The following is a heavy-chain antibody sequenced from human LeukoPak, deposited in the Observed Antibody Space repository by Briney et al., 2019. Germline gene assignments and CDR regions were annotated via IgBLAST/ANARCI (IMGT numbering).Heavy chain of an antibody. CDR1: GGTFSSYA. Sequence: ASVKVSCKASGGTFSSYAISWVRQAPGQGLEWMGGIIPIFGTANYAQKFQGRVTITADESTSTAYMELSSLRSEDTAVYYCARVNYDFWSGYYGTYYFDYWGQGTLVTVSS. D-gene: IGHD3-3*01. CDR2: IIPIFGTA. V-gene: IGHV1-69*13. J-gene: IGHJ4*02. CDR3: ARVNYDFWSGYYGTYYFDY.